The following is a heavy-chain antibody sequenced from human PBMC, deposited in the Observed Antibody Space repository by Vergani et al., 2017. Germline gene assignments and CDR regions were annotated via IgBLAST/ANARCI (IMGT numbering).Heavy chain of an antibody. Sequence: QVQLVQSGAEVKKPGASVKVSCKASGYTFTSYGISWVRQAPGQGLEWMGWISAYNGNTNYAQKLQGRVTMTTDTSTSTAYMELRSLSSDDTAVYYCARDRADSNYIWQVAFDIWGQGTMVTVSS. J-gene: IGHJ3*02. V-gene: IGHV1-18*04. CDR2: ISAYNGNT. D-gene: IGHD4-11*01. CDR1: GYTFTSYG. CDR3: ARDRADSNYIWQVAFDI.